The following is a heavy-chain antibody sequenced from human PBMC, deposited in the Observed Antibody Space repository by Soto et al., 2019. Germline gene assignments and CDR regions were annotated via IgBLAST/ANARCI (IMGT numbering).Heavy chain of an antibody. CDR1: GFSLSTSGVG. Sequence: QITLKESGPTLVKPTQTLTLTCTFSGFSLSTSGVGVGWIRQPPGRAPAWHALIYWDDDKHYSPSLKSRLTIPKDTSKNQVVHTMTNMDPVDTATYYCAHSLRCSSANCPTYYYYYGMDVWGQGTTVTVSS. CDR3: AHSLRCSSANCPTYYYYYGMDV. D-gene: IGHD2-2*01. V-gene: IGHV2-5*02. J-gene: IGHJ6*02. CDR2: IYWDDDK.